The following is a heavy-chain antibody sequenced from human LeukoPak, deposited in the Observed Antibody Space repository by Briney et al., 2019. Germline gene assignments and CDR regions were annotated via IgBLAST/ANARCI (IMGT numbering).Heavy chain of an antibody. CDR2: IWYDGSNK. CDR3: ARGGPLWFGELEVDY. J-gene: IGHJ4*02. D-gene: IGHD3-10*01. CDR1: VFTFSSDG. V-gene: IGHV3-33*01. Sequence: GRSLRLSCAASVFTFSSDGMHWVRQAPGKGLEWVAVIWYDGSNKYYADSVKGRFTISRDNSKNTLYLQMNSLRAEDTAVYYCARGGPLWFGELEVDYWGQGTLVTVSS.